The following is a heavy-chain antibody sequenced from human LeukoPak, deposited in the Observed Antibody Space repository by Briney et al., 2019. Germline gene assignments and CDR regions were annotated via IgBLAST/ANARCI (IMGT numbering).Heavy chain of an antibody. Sequence: GGSLRLSCAASGFTFSSYSMNWVRQAPGKGLEWVAFIRYDGSNKYYADSVKGRFTISRDNSKNTLYLQMNSLRAEDTAVYYCAKDSRRYCSSTTCYDMDYWGQGTLVTVSS. D-gene: IGHD2-2*01. J-gene: IGHJ4*02. CDR1: GFTFSSYS. CDR3: AKDSRRYCSSTTCYDMDY. V-gene: IGHV3-30*02. CDR2: IRYDGSNK.